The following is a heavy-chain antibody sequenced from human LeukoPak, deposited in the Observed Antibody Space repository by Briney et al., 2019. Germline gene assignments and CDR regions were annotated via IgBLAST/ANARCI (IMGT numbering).Heavy chain of an antibody. CDR2: ISAYTGNT. J-gene: IGHJ4*02. CDR3: ARSGVGYFYDSTGYYPLDY. V-gene: IGHV1-18*01. D-gene: IGHD3-22*01. CDR1: GYTFTNYG. Sequence: GASVKVSFKSSGYTFTNYGISWVRQAPGQGLEWMGWISAYTGNTNYAQNLQGRVTMTTDTSTGTAYMELRSLRSDDTAVYYCARSGVGYFYDSTGYYPLDYWGQGTLVPVSS.